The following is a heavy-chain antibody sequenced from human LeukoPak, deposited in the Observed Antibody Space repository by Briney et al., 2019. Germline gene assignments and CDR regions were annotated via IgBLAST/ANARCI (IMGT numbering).Heavy chain of an antibody. CDR2: IYSGGST. D-gene: IGHD6-13*01. V-gene: IGHV3-53*01. CDR3: ARHSSSWSPDSLDI. CDR1: GFTVSTTI. Sequence: GGSLRLSCAASGFTVSTTIMSWVGQAPGKGLDWVAVIYSGGSTYYTEAVKGRFTISRDKSKNTLFLQRNSLRAEDTAAYCCARHSSSWSPDSLDIWGQGTMVTVSS. J-gene: IGHJ3*02.